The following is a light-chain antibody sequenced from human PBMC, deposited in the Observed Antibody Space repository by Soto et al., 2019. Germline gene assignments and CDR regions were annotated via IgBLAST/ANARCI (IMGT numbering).Light chain of an antibody. Sequence: PGERATLSCRASQRVSSNYVALYQHKPGQAPRLLIHGASIRATGIPDRFSGSGYGTDFTITISRLEPEEFAVYYCHQYGTLPYAFGQGTKLQIK. CDR1: QRVSSNY. CDR2: GAS. J-gene: IGKJ2*01. CDR3: HQYGTLPYA. V-gene: IGKV3-20*01.